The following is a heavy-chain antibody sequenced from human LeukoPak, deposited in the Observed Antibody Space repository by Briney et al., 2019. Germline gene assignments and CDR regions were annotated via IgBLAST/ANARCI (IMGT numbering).Heavy chain of an antibody. D-gene: IGHD2-21*02. CDR3: ARAYCGGDCYSYFHH. V-gene: IGHV3-48*02. CDR1: GFTFSTYS. Sequence: GGSLRLSCAASGFTFSTYSLNWVRQAPGTGLQWVSYISSSESTIYYADSVKGRFTISRDNAKNSLYLQMNSLRDEDTGVYYCARAYCGGDCYSYFHHWGQGTLVTASS. J-gene: IGHJ1*01. CDR2: ISSSESTI.